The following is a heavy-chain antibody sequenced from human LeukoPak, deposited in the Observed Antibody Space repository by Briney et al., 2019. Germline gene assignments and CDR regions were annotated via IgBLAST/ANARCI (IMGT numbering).Heavy chain of an antibody. CDR2: IRYDGSNK. V-gene: IGHV3-30*02. Sequence: PGGSLRLSCAASGFTFSSYDMHWVRLAPGKGLEWMAFIRYDGSNKYYAESVKGRFTISRDNSKNTLYLQMNSLRAEDTAVFYCAKAHPTNGVDPWGQGTLVTVSS. CDR3: AKAHPTNGVDP. CDR1: GFTFSSYD. D-gene: IGHD1-26*01. J-gene: IGHJ5*02.